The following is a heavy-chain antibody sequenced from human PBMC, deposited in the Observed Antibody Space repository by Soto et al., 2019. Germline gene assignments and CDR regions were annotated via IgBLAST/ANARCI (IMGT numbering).Heavy chain of an antibody. J-gene: IGHJ6*02. CDR2: IYYSGST. Sequence: ETLSLTCTVSGGSISSGSYYWSWIRQHPGKGLEWIGYIYYSGSTNYNPSLKSRVTISVDKSKNQFSLKLSSVIAADTAVYYCARVSGTDCYPLDVWGQGTTVTVSS. CDR3: ARVSGTDCYPLDV. CDR1: GGSISSGSYY. V-gene: IGHV4-61*05. D-gene: IGHD2-21*02.